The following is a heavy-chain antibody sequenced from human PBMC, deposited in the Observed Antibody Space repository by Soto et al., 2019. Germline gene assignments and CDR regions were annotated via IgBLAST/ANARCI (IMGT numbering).Heavy chain of an antibody. V-gene: IGHV3-30*18. Sequence: QVHLVESGGGVVQPGRSLRLSCEGSGFSFSNYGIHWVRQAPGKGLEWVAVISHDGNSHHLADSVRGRFTISRDNSKNTVFLHMTSLRREESAVYHCGKGQERSAQYFAVVITAFDFWGQGTMGTVSS. CDR3: GKGQERSAQYFAVVITAFDF. J-gene: IGHJ3*01. CDR2: ISHDGNSH. CDR1: GFSFSNYG. D-gene: IGHD3-3*01.